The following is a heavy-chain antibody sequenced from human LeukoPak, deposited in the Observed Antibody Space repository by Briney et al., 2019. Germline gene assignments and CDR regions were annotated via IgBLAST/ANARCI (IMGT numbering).Heavy chain of an antibody. Sequence: APVKVSCKASGYTFTGYYMHWVRQAPGQGLEWMGWINPNSGGTNYAQKFQGRVTLTRDTSISTAYMELSRLRSDDTAVYYCARGWIQLWPFDYWGQGTLVTVSS. CDR2: INPNSGGT. J-gene: IGHJ4*02. V-gene: IGHV1-2*02. CDR1: GYTFTGYY. D-gene: IGHD5-18*01. CDR3: ARGWIQLWPFDY.